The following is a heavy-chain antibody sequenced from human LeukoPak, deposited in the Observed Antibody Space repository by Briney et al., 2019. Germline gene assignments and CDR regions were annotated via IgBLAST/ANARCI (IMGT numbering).Heavy chain of an antibody. V-gene: IGHV3-74*01. D-gene: IGHD4-17*01. CDR2: INSDGSST. Sequence: GGSLRLSCAASGFTFSSYWMHWVRQAPGKGLVWVSRINSDGSSTSYADSVKGRFTISRDNAKNTLYLQMNSLRAEDTAVYYCARTKSPYGDQYYFDYWGQGTLVTVSS. CDR3: ARTKSPYGDQYYFDY. CDR1: GFTFSSYW. J-gene: IGHJ4*02.